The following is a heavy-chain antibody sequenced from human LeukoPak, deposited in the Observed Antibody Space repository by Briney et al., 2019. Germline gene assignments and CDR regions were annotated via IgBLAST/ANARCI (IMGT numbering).Heavy chain of an antibody. Sequence: SETLSLTCTVSGGSISSGSYYWSWIRQPAGKGLEWIGRIYTSGSTNYNPSLKSRVTMSVDTSKNQFSLNLKSVTPEDTAVYYCARNLIPEQLVLNFWGQGTLVTVSS. D-gene: IGHD6-13*01. V-gene: IGHV4-61*02. CDR3: ARNLIPEQLVLNF. CDR2: IYTSGST. CDR1: GGSISSGSYY. J-gene: IGHJ4*02.